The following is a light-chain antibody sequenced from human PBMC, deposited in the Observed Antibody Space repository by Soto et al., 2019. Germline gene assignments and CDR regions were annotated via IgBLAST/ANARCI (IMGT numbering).Light chain of an antibody. CDR1: QSVSSNY. CDR2: GIY. CDR3: EQYGSSPRT. Sequence: IVLTQSPGTLALSPGERATLSGSTSQSVSSNYFAWYQQRPGQAHRLLIYGIYSRATGIQDRFSGSGSGTDFTLTIRRLEPEDFAVYYCEQYGSSPRTFGQGTKVDIK. V-gene: IGKV3-20*01. J-gene: IGKJ1*01.